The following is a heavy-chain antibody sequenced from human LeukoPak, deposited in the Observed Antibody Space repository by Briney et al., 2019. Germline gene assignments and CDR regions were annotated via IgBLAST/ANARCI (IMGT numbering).Heavy chain of an antibody. D-gene: IGHD5-18*01. CDR2: INHSGST. CDR1: GGSFSGYY. V-gene: IGHV4-34*01. Sequence: SETLSLTCAVYGGSFSGYYWSWIRQPPGKGLEWIGEINHSGSTNYNPSLKSRVTISVDTSNNQFSLKLSSVTAADTAVYYCARGPRGYSYGYPLDYWGQGTLVTVSS. CDR3: ARGPRGYSYGYPLDY. J-gene: IGHJ4*02.